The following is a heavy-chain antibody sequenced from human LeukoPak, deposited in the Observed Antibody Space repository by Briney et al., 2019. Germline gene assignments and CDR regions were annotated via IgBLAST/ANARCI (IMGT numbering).Heavy chain of an antibody. V-gene: IGHV2-5*02. Sequence: SGPTLVNPTQTLTLTCTFSGFSLNTRGVGVGWIRQPPGRALEWLALIYWDDDRRYSPSLKSRLTITKDASKNQVVLTMTNMDPVDTATYFCAHRKNYYDSSVFDNWGQGTLVTVSS. J-gene: IGHJ4*02. D-gene: IGHD3-22*01. CDR3: AHRKNYYDSSVFDN. CDR1: GFSLNTRGVG. CDR2: IYWDDDR.